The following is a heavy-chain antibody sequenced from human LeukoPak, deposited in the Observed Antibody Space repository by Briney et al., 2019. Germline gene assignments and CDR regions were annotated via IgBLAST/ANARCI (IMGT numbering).Heavy chain of an antibody. CDR2: ISPGGGTT. D-gene: IGHD5-18*01. V-gene: IGHV3-23*01. CDR1: GFAFGSEA. Sequence: GGSLRLSCAVSGFAFGSEAMSWVRQSPARGLEWVASISPGGGTTYYADYVKGRFTISRDNSKNSLFVQMNSLRAEDTAVYYCAKNGHKHSYAPPDWGQGTLVTVSS. CDR3: AKNGHKHSYAPPD. J-gene: IGHJ4*02.